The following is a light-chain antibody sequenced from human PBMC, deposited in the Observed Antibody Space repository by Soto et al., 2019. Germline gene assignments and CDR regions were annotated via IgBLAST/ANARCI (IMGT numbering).Light chain of an antibody. Sequence: LPQPASVSGSPGQSITLSCAGTSSDVGGYNYVSWYQQHPGKAPKLMIYDVSNRPSGVSNRFSGSKSGNTASLTISGLQAEHEADYYCSSYTSSTTFFGTGTKVTVL. J-gene: IGLJ1*01. V-gene: IGLV2-14*01. CDR3: SSYTSSTTF. CDR2: DVS. CDR1: SSDVGGYNY.